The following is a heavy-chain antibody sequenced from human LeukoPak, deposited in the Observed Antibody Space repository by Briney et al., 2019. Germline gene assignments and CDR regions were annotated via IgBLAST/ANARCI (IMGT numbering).Heavy chain of an antibody. D-gene: IGHD6-6*01. V-gene: IGHV4-4*07. CDR2: IYTSGST. CDR3: ARDRGTTSSAGYYFDT. CDR1: GDSISSSF. Sequence: SETLSLTCTVSGDSISSSFWSWIRQPAGKGLEWIGRIYTSGSTNYNPSLKSRVTLSVDTSKNQFSLNLTSVTAADTAVYYCARDRGTTSSAGYYFDTWGQGALVTVCS. J-gene: IGHJ4*02.